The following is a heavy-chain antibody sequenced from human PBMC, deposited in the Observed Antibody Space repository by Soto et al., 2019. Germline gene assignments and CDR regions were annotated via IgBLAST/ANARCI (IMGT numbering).Heavy chain of an antibody. J-gene: IGHJ4*02. CDR1: GGSFSGYY. V-gene: IGHV4-34*01. CDR3: ARGPRRYCSSTSCPRDFDY. D-gene: IGHD2-2*01. CDR2: INHSGST. Sequence: SETLSLTCAVYGGSFSGYYWSWIRQPPGKGLEWIGEINHSGSTNYNPSLKSRATISVDTSKNQFSLKLSSVTAADTAVYYCARGPRRYCSSTSCPRDFDYCGQGTLDTVSS.